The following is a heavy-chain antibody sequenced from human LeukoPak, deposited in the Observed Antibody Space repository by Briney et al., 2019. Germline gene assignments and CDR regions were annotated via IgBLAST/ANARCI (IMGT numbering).Heavy chain of an antibody. D-gene: IGHD3-10*01. CDR3: AKDLHYYGSGSYLVFDY. CDR2: ISGSGGRT. J-gene: IGHJ4*02. V-gene: IGHV3-23*01. Sequence: GGSLRLSCAASGFTFSSYAVGWVRQAPGRGVEWVSAISGSGGRTYYADSVKGRFTISRDNYKNTLYLQMNSLRAEDTAVYYCAKDLHYYGSGSYLVFDYWGQGTLVTVSS. CDR1: GFTFSSYA.